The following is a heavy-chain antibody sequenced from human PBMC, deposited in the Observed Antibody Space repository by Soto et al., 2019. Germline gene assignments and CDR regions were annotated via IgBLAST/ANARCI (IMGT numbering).Heavy chain of an antibody. J-gene: IGHJ3*02. Sequence: ASVKVSCKASGYTFTGYSMHWVRQAPGQRLEWMGWINADNGNTKYSQKFQGRVTITRDTSASTAYMELSSLRSEDTAVYYCARVPYPYCSGGSCYGDAFDIWGQGTMVPVS. V-gene: IGHV1-3*01. CDR2: INADNGNT. CDR3: ARVPYPYCSGGSCYGDAFDI. D-gene: IGHD2-15*01. CDR1: GYTFTGYS.